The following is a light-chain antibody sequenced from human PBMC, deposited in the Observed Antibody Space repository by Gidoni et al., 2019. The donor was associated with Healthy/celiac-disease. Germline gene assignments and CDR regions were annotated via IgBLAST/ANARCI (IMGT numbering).Light chain of an antibody. CDR1: QSVSSSY. J-gene: IGKJ1*01. CDR3: QQYGSSPRT. CDR2: GAS. V-gene: IGKV3-20*01. Sequence: IVLTQSPGTLSLSPGERATLPCRASQSVSSSYLAWYQQKPGQAPRLLINGASSRATGIPDRFSGSGSGTDFTLTISRLEPEDFAVYYCQQYGSSPRTFGQGTKVEIK.